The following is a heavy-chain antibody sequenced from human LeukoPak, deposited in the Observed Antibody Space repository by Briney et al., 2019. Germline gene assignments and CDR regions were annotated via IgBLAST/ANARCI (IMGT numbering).Heavy chain of an antibody. Sequence: ASVKVSCKASGCTFIGYYMHWVRQAPGQGLEWMGWINPNSGGTNYAQKFQGRVTMTRDTSISTAYMELSRLRSDDTAVYYCARDLIWLQLLGWFDPWGQGTLVTVSS. J-gene: IGHJ5*02. CDR3: ARDLIWLQLLGWFDP. V-gene: IGHV1-2*02. CDR1: GCTFIGYY. D-gene: IGHD5-24*01. CDR2: INPNSGGT.